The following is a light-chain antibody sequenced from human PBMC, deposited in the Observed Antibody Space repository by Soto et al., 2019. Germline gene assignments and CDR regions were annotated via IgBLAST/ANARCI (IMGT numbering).Light chain of an antibody. V-gene: IGLV2-14*03. CDR1: RSDIGAYNF. Sequence: QSVLTQPASVSGSPGQSITISCTGTRSDIGAYNFVSWYQQHPGEVPKLILYDVNVRPSGVSNRFSGSKSGNTASLTISGIQAEDEADYYCTSWPTSTTMIFGGGAKVTVL. CDR2: DVN. J-gene: IGLJ2*01. CDR3: TSWPTSTTMI.